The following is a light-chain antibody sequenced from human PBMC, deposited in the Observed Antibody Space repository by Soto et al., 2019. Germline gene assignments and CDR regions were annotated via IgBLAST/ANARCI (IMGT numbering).Light chain of an antibody. Sequence: EIVLTQSPGTLSLSPGERATLSCRASQSVSSSYLAWYQHKPGQAPRLLIYGASSRATGIPDRFSGSGSGTDFTLTISRLEPEDFAVYYCQQYGSSLRTFGQWTKVEIK. CDR3: QQYGSSLRT. CDR1: QSVSSSY. V-gene: IGKV3-20*01. CDR2: GAS. J-gene: IGKJ1*01.